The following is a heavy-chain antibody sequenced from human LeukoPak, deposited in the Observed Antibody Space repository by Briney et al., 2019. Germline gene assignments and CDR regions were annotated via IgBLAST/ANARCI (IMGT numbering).Heavy chain of an antibody. CDR3: ATYSTLNARDFQH. J-gene: IGHJ1*01. V-gene: IGHV3-7*01. Sequence: QAGGSLRLSCEAAGFIISNYWMSWVRQAPGKGLEWVANIKYDGSETYYVDSVKGRFTISRDNGKNSLYVQMNSLSVEDTAVYYCATYSTLNARDFQHWGQGTLVIVSS. CDR2: IKYDGSET. CDR1: GFIISNYW. D-gene: IGHD2/OR15-2a*01.